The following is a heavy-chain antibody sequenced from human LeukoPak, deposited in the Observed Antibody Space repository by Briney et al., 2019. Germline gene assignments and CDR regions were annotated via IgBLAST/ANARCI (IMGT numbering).Heavy chain of an antibody. CDR1: GYSFTSYA. CDR3: ARVSYASGAFDI. D-gene: IGHD2-2*01. CDR2: INVGNGDT. V-gene: IGHV1-3*01. J-gene: IGHJ3*02. Sequence: ASVKVSCKASGYSFTSYAMHWARQAPGQRLEWMGWINVGNGDTKHSQKFQGRVTITRDTSASTAYMELSSLRSEDTAVYYCARVSYASGAFDIWGQGTTVTVSS.